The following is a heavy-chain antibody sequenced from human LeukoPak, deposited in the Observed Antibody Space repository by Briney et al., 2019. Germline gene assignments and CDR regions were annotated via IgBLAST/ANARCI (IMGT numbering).Heavy chain of an antibody. J-gene: IGHJ3*02. CDR1: GYTFTGYY. D-gene: IGHD3-9*01. V-gene: IGHV1-8*03. CDR3: ARERGKYYDILTGYLSDDAFDI. Sequence: GASVKVSCKASGYTFTGYYMHWVRQAPGQGLEWMGWINPNSGNTGYAQKFQGRVTITRNTSISTAYMELSSLRSEDTAVYYCARERGKYYDILTGYLSDDAFDIWGQGTMVTVSS. CDR2: INPNSGNT.